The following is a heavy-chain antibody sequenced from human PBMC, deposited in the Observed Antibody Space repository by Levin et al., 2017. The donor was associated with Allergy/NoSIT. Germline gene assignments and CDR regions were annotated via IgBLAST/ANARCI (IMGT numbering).Heavy chain of an antibody. D-gene: IGHD3-22*01. CDR3: ARVDVEKFFYDSSGKPYGMDV. Sequence: SETLSLTCTVSGGSISSSSYYWGWIRQPPGKGLEWIASVYYSGSTYYNPSLKSRLTISVDTSKNQFSLKLRSVTAADPAVYYCARVDVEKFFYDSSGKPYGMDVWGQGTTVTVSS. CDR1: GGSISSSSYY. V-gene: IGHV4-39*07. J-gene: IGHJ6*02. CDR2: VYYSGST.